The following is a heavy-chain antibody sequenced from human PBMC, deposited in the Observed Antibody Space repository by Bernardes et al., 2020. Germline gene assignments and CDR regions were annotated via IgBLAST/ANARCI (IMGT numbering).Heavy chain of an antibody. V-gene: IGHV4-39*01. Sequence: SESLSLTCTVSGGSISSSSYYWGWLLQPPGKGREWIGSIYYSGSTYYNPSLKSRVTISVDTSKNQFSLKLSSVTAADTAVYYCARHDLGWVTTFIDYWGQGTLVTVSS. CDR2: IYYSGST. CDR1: GGSISSSSYY. CDR3: ARHDLGWVTTFIDY. J-gene: IGHJ4*02. D-gene: IGHD2-21*02.